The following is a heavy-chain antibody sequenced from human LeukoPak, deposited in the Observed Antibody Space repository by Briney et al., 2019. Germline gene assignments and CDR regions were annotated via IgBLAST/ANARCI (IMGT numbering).Heavy chain of an antibody. D-gene: IGHD6-13*01. CDR1: GGSISSYY. CDR3: ARATIEDTWYVGSTDV. V-gene: IGHV4-59*08. CDR2: IYYRGYT. Sequence: PSETLSLTCNVSGGSISSYYWSWIRQPPGKGLEWIGYIYYRGYTKYNPSLKSRVAMSVDTPKNQFSLKLNSVTAADTAVYYCARATIEDTWYVGSTDVWGQGTTVTVSS. J-gene: IGHJ6*02.